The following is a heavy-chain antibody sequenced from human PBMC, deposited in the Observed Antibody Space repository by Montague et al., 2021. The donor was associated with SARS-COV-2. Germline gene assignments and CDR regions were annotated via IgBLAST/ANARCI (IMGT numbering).Heavy chain of an antibody. CDR1: GGSVSSGGFY. D-gene: IGHD1-26*01. V-gene: IGHV4-61*08. CDR2: MYSSGNT. CDR3: TREGGY. J-gene: IGHJ4*02. Sequence: SETLSLTCTVSGGSVSSGGFYWNWIRQPPGKGLEWIGYMYSSGNTNYNPSLKSRVTISLDASKNQFSLRLSSVTPADTAVYYCTREGGYWGQGTLVTVSS.